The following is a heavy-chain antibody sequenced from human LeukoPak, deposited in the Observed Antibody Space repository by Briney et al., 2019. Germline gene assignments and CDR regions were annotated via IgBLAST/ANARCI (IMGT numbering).Heavy chain of an antibody. CDR3: AKAQRDLIAAASDFDY. V-gene: IGHV3-23*01. CDR2: ISGSGGST. Sequence: RSGGSLRLSCAASGFTFSSYAMSWVRQAPGKGLEWVSAISGSGGSTYYADSVKGRFTISRDNSKNTLYLQMNSLRAEDTAVYYCAKAQRDLIAAASDFDYWGQGTLVTVSS. CDR1: GFTFSSYA. D-gene: IGHD6-13*01. J-gene: IGHJ4*02.